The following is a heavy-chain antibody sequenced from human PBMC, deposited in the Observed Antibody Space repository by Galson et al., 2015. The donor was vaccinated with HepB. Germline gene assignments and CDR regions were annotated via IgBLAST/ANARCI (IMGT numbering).Heavy chain of an antibody. CDR3: ARMGLRGVVVPAALDY. CDR2: IIPIFGTA. Sequence: SVKVSCKASGYTFTGYYMHWVRQAPGQGLEWMGGIIPIFGTANYAQKFQGRVTITADESTSTAYMELSSLRSEDTAVYYCARMGLRGVVVPAALDYWGQGTLVTVSS. J-gene: IGHJ4*02. V-gene: IGHV1-69*13. D-gene: IGHD2-2*01. CDR1: GYTFTGYY.